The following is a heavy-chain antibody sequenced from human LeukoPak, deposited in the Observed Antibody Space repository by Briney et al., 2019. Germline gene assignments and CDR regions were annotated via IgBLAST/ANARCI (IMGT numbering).Heavy chain of an antibody. J-gene: IGHJ4*02. CDR1: GGSISSYY. Sequence: PSETLSLTCTVSGGSISSYYWSWIRQPPGKGLEWIGYIYYSGSTNYNPSLKSRVTISVDTSKNQLSLKLSSVTAADTAVYYCARGNGFDSSGYYYWGQGTLVTVSS. CDR3: ARGNGFDSSGYYY. D-gene: IGHD3-22*01. CDR2: IYYSGST. V-gene: IGHV4-59*01.